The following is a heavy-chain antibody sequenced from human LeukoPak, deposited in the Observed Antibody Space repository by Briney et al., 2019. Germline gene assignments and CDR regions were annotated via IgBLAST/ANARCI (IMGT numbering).Heavy chain of an antibody. V-gene: IGHV3-23*01. CDR3: AKDYYVPHY. CDR1: GFTFSSDA. CDR2: ISGTAGIV. Sequence: PGGSLRLSCAASGFTFSSDAMSWVRQAPGKGLEWVSAISGTAGIVYNADSVKGRFTISRDNSKNTLYLQMNSLSAEATAVYYCAKDYYVPHYWGQGTLVTASS. D-gene: IGHD3-22*01. J-gene: IGHJ4*02.